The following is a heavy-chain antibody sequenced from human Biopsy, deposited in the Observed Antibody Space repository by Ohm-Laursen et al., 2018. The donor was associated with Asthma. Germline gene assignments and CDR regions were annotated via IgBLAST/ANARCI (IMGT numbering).Heavy chain of an antibody. V-gene: IGHV4-31*01. CDR3: ARNLPGYTYGPFED. CDR1: GASITTSPSY. CDR2: IYYSGET. Sequence: SQTLSLTCSVSGASITTSPSYWSWLRLLPGKGLEGIGCIYYSGETFFNPSLKNPLFMSLDSSKNQFSLKMTSVTVADTAVYFCARNLPGYTYGPFEDWGQGTLVTVSS. D-gene: IGHD5-18*01. J-gene: IGHJ4*02.